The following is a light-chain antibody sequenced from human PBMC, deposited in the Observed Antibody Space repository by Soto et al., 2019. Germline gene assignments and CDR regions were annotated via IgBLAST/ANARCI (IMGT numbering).Light chain of an antibody. V-gene: IGLV1-47*01. J-gene: IGLJ1*01. CDR1: SSNIGNNY. CDR3: AAWDDSLPVV. Sequence: QSVLTQPPSASGTPGQRVTISCSGSSSNIGNNYVYWYHQFPGTAPKLLIYRNNLRPSRVPDRFSVSKSGTSASLATSGLRSEDEADYYCAAWDDSLPVVFGTGTKLTVL. CDR2: RNN.